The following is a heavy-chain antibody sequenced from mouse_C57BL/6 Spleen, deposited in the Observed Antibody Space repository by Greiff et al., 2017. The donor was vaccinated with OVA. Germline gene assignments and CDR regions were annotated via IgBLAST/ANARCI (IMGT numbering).Heavy chain of an antibody. V-gene: IGHV1-7*01. J-gene: IGHJ2*01. D-gene: IGHD4-1*01. Sequence: QVQLQQSGAELAKPGASVKMSCKASGYTFTSYWMHWVKKRPGQGLEWIGYINPSSGYNKYNQKFKDKATLNADKSSSTPYIQLSTLTYEDSAVYYCARSGGYFDYWGQGTTLTVSS. CDR3: ARSGGYFDY. CDR1: GYTFTSYW. CDR2: INPSSGYN.